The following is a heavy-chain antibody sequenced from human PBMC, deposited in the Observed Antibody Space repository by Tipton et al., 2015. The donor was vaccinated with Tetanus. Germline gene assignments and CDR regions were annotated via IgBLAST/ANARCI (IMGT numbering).Heavy chain of an antibody. CDR1: GYTFTNYG. Sequence: QVQLVQSGDEVREPGASVKVSCKAFGYTFTNYGIHWVRQDPGQGLEWLGWINPDSGGTKYTQNFQGRVTMTRDTPTTTVYLELTSLKSDDTAVYYCARGAVITGTTFSAYYGLDVWGQGTTVAVSS. V-gene: IGHV1-2*02. CDR2: INPDSGGT. J-gene: IGHJ6*02. D-gene: IGHD1-7*01. CDR3: ARGAVITGTTFSAYYGLDV.